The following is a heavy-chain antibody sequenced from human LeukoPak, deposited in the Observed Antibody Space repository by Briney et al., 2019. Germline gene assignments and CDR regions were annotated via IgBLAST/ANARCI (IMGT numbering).Heavy chain of an antibody. CDR3: TKSDGYGLIRI. J-gene: IGHJ3*02. D-gene: IGHD3-10*01. Sequence: SETLSLTCSVSGDSITGYYWGWIRQPPGKGLEWIGNVYYTGNTCYNSSLKSRVTISLDTSKNQFSLKVISMTAADTAAYYCTKSDGYGLIRICGRGTMVTVPS. V-gene: IGHV4-59*12. CDR2: VYYTGNT. CDR1: GDSITGYY.